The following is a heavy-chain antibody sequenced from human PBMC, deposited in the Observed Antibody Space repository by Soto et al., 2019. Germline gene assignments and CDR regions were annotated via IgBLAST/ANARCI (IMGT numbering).Heavy chain of an antibody. CDR1: GYTFTSYA. D-gene: IGHD3-16*02. Sequence: QVQLVQSGAEVKKPGASVKVSCKASGYTFTSYAMHWVRQAPGQRLEWMGWINAGNGNTKYSQKFQGRVTITRDTSXTTAYMELSSLRSEDTAVYYCARVIRRLGELSLFDYWGQGTLVTVSS. CDR3: ARVIRRLGELSLFDY. J-gene: IGHJ4*02. CDR2: INAGNGNT. V-gene: IGHV1-3*01.